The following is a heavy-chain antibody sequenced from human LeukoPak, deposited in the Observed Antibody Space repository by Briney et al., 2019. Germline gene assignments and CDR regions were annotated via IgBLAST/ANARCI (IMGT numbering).Heavy chain of an antibody. J-gene: IGHJ4*02. CDR2: IKQDGSEK. CDR3: ARDIAVAGIGTDY. V-gene: IGHV3-7*01. D-gene: IGHD6-19*01. Sequence: QAGGSLRLSCAASGFTFSSYWMSWVRQAPGKGLEWVANIKQDGSEKYYVDSVKGRFTISRDNAKNSLYLQMNSLRAEDTAVYYCARDIAVAGIGTDYWGQGTLVTVSS. CDR1: GFTFSSYW.